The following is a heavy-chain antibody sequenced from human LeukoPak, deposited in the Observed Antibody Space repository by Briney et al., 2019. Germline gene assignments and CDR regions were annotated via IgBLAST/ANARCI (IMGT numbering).Heavy chain of an antibody. CDR2: IIPIFGTA. J-gene: IGHJ4*02. Sequence: SVKVSCKASGGTFSSYAISWVRQAPGQGLEWMGGIIPIFGTAIYAQKFQGRVTMTEDTSTDTAYMELSSLRSEDTAVYYCATENPQRITMIVVAYYFDYWGQGTLVTVSS. CDR1: GGTFSSYA. V-gene: IGHV1-69*06. CDR3: ATENPQRITMIVVAYYFDY. D-gene: IGHD3-22*01.